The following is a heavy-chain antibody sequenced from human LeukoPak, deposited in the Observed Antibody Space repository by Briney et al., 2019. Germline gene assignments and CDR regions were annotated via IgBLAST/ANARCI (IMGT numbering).Heavy chain of an antibody. CDR2: IKQDGSEK. D-gene: IGHD3-16*01. V-gene: IGHV3-7*01. Sequence: PGGSLRLSCAASGFTFSSYWMSWVRQAPGKGLEWVANIKQDGSEKYYVDSVKGRFTISRDNAKNSLYLQMNSLRAEDTAVYYCARESWGIRGAFDIWGQGTMVTVSS. J-gene: IGHJ3*02. CDR3: ARESWGIRGAFDI. CDR1: GFTFSSYW.